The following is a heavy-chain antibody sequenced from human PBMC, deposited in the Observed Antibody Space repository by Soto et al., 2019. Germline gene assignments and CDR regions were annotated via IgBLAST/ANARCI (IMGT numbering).Heavy chain of an antibody. CDR1: GDSVSSNSAA. CDR3: ARGRVGVDGDNWFDP. V-gene: IGHV6-1*01. Sequence: SQTLSLPCDISGDSVSSNSAAWNWIRQSPSRGLEWLGRTYYRSKWYNDYAVSVKGRITINPDTSKNQFSLQLNSVTPEDTAVFYCARGRVGVDGDNWFDPWGQGTLVTVSS. CDR2: TYYRSKWYN. J-gene: IGHJ5*02. D-gene: IGHD1-26*01.